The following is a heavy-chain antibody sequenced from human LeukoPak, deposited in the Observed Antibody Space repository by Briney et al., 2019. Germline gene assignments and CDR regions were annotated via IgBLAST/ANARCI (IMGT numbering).Heavy chain of an antibody. D-gene: IGHD1-26*01. J-gene: IGHJ4*02. V-gene: IGHV3-30*04. CDR1: GFTFSSYA. CDR2: ISYDGSNK. CDR3: ARAMAVGATDIDY. Sequence: GGSLRLSCAASGFTFSSYAMHWVRQAPGKGLEWVAVISYDGSNKYYADSVKGRFTISRDNSKNTLYLQMNSLRAEDTAVYYCARAMAVGATDIDYWGQGTLVTVSS.